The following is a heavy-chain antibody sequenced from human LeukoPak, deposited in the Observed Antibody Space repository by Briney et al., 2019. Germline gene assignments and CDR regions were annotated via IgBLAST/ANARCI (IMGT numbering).Heavy chain of an antibody. J-gene: IGHJ4*02. Sequence: GGSLRLSCAASGFTFSSYWMHWVRQAPGKGLVWVSRINSGGSTTGYADSVKGRFTISRDNAKNTLYLQMNSLRAEDTAVYYCARAAVAVADDYWGQGTLVTVSS. V-gene: IGHV3-74*01. CDR3: ARAAVAVADDY. CDR2: INSGGSTT. D-gene: IGHD6-13*01. CDR1: GFTFSSYW.